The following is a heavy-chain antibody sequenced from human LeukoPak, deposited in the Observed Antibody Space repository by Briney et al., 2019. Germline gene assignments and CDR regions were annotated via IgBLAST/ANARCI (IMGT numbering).Heavy chain of an antibody. Sequence: GGSLRLSCAASGFTFSSSWMSWVRQAPGKGLVWVSAISGSGGSTYYADSVKGRFTISRDNSKNTLYLQMNSLRAEDTAVYYCAASYGDYYPLDYWGQGTLVTVSS. CDR2: ISGSGGST. CDR1: GFTFSSSW. V-gene: IGHV3-23*01. J-gene: IGHJ4*02. D-gene: IGHD4-17*01. CDR3: AASYGDYYPLDY.